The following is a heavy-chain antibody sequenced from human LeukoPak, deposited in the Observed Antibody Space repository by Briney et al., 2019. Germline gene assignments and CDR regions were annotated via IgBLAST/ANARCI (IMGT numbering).Heavy chain of an antibody. V-gene: IGHV1-69*13. CDR3: ARDLNSGYDYYY. CDR1: GGTFSSYA. CDR2: IIPIFGTA. Sequence: SVKVSCKASGGTFSSYAISWVRQAPGQGLEWMGGIIPIFGTANYAQKFQGRVTITADGSTSTAYMELSSLRSEDTAVYYCARDLNSGYDYYYWGQGTLVTVSS. D-gene: IGHD5-12*01. J-gene: IGHJ4*02.